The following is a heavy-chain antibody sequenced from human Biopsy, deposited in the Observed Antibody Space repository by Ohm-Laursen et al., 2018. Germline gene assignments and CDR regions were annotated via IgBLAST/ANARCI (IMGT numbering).Heavy chain of an antibody. CDR2: ISSGSSPL. CDR1: GFTFSSYS. D-gene: IGHD1/OR15-1a*01. Sequence: SLRLSCAAPGFTFSSYSMNWVRQAPGKGLEWVSFISSGSSPLYYADSVKGRFTISRDNAKNSLYLQMNSLRAEDTAVYYCARGRTGGWGQGTLVTVSS. J-gene: IGHJ4*02. CDR3: ARGRTGG. V-gene: IGHV3-48*01.